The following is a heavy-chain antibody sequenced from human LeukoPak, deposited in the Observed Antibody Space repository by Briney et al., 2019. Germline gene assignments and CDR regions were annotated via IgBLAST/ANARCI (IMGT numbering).Heavy chain of an antibody. CDR1: GGSISSYY. D-gene: IGHD3-22*01. CDR2: IYYSGST. Sequence: SETLSLTFTVSGGSISSYYWSWIRQPPGKGLEWIGYIYYSGSTNYNPSLKSRVTISVDTSKNQFSLKPSSVTAADTAVYYCAREGYYETNWFDPWGQGTLVTVSS. J-gene: IGHJ5*02. CDR3: AREGYYETNWFDP. V-gene: IGHV4-59*01.